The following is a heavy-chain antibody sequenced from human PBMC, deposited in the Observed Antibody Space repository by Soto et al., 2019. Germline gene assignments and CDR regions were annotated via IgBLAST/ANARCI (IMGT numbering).Heavy chain of an antibody. CDR1: GFTFSSYW. Sequence: TGGSLRLSCAASGFTFSSYWMHWVRQAPGKGLVWVSLINSDGSSTSYADSVKGRFTISRDNSKNTLYLQMNSLRAEDTAVYYCAKEGPAPLYYYYYGMDVWGQGTTVTVSS. J-gene: IGHJ6*02. CDR2: INSDGSST. V-gene: IGHV3-74*01. CDR3: AKEGPAPLYYYYYGMDV.